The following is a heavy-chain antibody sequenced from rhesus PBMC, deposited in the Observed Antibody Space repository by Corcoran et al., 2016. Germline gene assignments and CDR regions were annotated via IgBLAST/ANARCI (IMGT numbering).Heavy chain of an antibody. D-gene: IGHD5-12*01. V-gene: IGHV3S18*01. CDR3: ARGTYSNKNFDY. J-gene: IGHJ4*01. Sequence: EVQLVDSGGGLATPGGSLRLSCAASGFVFCDSYMYWVRQAPGKGLEWVSGIMYTGGSTYYADSVKGRFTISRENAKNTLYLQMDSLRAEDTAVYYCARGTYSNKNFDYWGQGVLVTVSS. CDR2: IMYTGGST. CDR1: GFVFCDSY.